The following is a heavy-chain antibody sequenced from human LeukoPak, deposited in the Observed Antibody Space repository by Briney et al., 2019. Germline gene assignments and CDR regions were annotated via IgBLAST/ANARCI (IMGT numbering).Heavy chain of an antibody. D-gene: IGHD3-22*01. Sequence: PSETLSLTCTDPGGSISRYYWSWIRQPPGKGLEWIRRIYTSGGTNYNPSLKTRVTMSVDTTKNQFSLKLSSVTAADTDVYYCARLIYYDSSGYLDYWGQGSLVTVSS. CDR2: IYTSGGT. J-gene: IGHJ4*02. CDR3: ARLIYYDSSGYLDY. CDR1: GGSISRYY. V-gene: IGHV4-4*07.